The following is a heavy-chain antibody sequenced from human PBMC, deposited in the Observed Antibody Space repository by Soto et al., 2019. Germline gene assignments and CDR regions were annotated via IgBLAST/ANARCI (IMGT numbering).Heavy chain of an antibody. CDR2: IIPIFGTA. D-gene: IGHD1-26*01. CDR3: ARAFQWEPIYYFDL. Sequence: QVQLVQSGAEVKKPGSSVNVSCKASGGTFSSYAISWVRQAPGQGLEWMGGIIPIFGTANYAQKFQGRVTITADESTSTAYMELSSLRSEDTAVYYCARAFQWEPIYYFDLWGRGTLVTVSS. V-gene: IGHV1-69*01. CDR1: GGTFSSYA. J-gene: IGHJ2*01.